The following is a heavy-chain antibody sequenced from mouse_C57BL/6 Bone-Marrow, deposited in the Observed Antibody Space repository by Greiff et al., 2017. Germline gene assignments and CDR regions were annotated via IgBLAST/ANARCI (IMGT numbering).Heavy chain of an antibody. V-gene: IGHV5-4*01. CDR2: ISDGGSYT. J-gene: IGHJ1*03. CDR3: ARVSLDFDV. CDR1: GFTFSSYA. Sequence: EVQRVASGGGLVTPGGSLKLSCAASGFTFSSYAMSWVRQTPEKRLEWVATISDGGSYTYYPDTVKGRFTISRDNAKNNLYLQMSHLKSEDTAMYYCARVSLDFDVWGTGTTVTVSS.